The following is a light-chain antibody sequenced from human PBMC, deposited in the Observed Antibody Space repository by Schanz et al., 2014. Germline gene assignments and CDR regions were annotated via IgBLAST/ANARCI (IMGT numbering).Light chain of an antibody. CDR2: DVS. Sequence: QSVLTQPASVSGSPGQSITISCTGTSSDVGALNYVSWYQQHPGKAPKLKIYDVSNRPSGVSNRFSGSKSGNTASLTISGLQAEDEADYYCSSYTTSSTLAVFGGGTKLTVL. CDR3: SSYTTSSTLAV. J-gene: IGLJ3*02. CDR1: SSDVGALNY. V-gene: IGLV2-14*01.